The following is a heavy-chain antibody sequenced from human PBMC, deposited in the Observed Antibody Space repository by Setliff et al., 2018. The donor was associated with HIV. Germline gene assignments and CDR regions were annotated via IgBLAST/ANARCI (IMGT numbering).Heavy chain of an antibody. J-gene: IGHJ4*02. D-gene: IGHD2-21*02. CDR1: GGSFSGYY. CDR2: INHSGST. Sequence: SETLSLTCAVYGGSFSGYYWNWIRQPPGKGLEWIGEINHSGSTNYNPSLESRVTISVDTSKNQFSLKLNSVTAADTAVYYCARWAVTASDYWGQGTLVTVSS. V-gene: IGHV4-34*01. CDR3: ARWAVTASDY.